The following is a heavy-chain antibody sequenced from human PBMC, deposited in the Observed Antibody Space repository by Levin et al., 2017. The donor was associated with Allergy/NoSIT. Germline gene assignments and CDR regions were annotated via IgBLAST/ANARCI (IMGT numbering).Heavy chain of an antibody. J-gene: IGHJ4*02. V-gene: IGHV3-7*04. CDR3: AREYYGSGSHSPLDY. CDR1: GFTFSSYW. Sequence: PGGSLRLSCAASGFTFSSYWMSWVRQAPGKGLEWVANIKQDGSEKYYVDSVKGRFTISRDNAKNSLYLQMNSLRAEDTAVYYCAREYYGSGSHSPLDYWGQGTLVTVSS. D-gene: IGHD3-10*01. CDR2: IKQDGSEK.